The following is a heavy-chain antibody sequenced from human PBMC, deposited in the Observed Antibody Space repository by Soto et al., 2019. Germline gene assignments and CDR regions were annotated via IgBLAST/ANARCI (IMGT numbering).Heavy chain of an antibody. CDR2: ISSSSSYI. CDR1: GFTFSSYS. CDR3: ARDSSVVTAGDDY. Sequence: EVQLVESGGGLVKPGGSLRLSCAASGFTFSSYSMNWVRQAPGKGLEWVSSISSSSSYIYYADSVKGRFTISRDNAKNSLYLQMNSLRAEDTAVYYCARDSSVVTAGDDYWGQGTLVTVSS. D-gene: IGHD2-21*02. V-gene: IGHV3-21*01. J-gene: IGHJ4*02.